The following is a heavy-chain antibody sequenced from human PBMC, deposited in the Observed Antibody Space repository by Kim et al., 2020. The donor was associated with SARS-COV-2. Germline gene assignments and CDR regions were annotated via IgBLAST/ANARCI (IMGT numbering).Heavy chain of an antibody. D-gene: IGHD1-7*01. V-gene: IGHV3-53*04. CDR3: ARDHLELRLGYYYYYGMDV. J-gene: IGHJ6*02. Sequence: KGRFTISRHNSKNTLYLQMNSLRAEETAVYYCARDHLELRLGYYYYYGMDVWGQGTTVTVSS.